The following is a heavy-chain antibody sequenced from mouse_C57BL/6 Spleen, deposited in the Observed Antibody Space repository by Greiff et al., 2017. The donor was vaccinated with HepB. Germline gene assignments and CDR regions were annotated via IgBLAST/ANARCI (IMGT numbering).Heavy chain of an antibody. CDR3: ARGLPRGYFDV. J-gene: IGHJ1*03. V-gene: IGHV1-69*01. Sequence: QVHVKQPGAELVMPGASVKLSCKASGYTFTSYWMHWVKQRPGQGLEWIGEIDPSDSYTNYNQKFKGKSTLTVDKSSSTAYMQLSSLTSEDSAVYYCARGLPRGYFDVWGTGTTVTVSS. CDR1: GYTFTSYW. CDR2: IDPSDSYT. D-gene: IGHD5-5*01.